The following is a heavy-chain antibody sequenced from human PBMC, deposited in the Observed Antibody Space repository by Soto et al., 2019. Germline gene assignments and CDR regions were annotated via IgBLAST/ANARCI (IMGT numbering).Heavy chain of an antibody. CDR2: IRSSGSAE. CDR3: ARARKEVAGTGAFDI. J-gene: IGHJ3*02. D-gene: IGHD6-19*01. Sequence: PGGSLRLSCAASGFIFSNYEMNWVRQAPGKGLEWVSDIRSSGSAEFYADSVKGRFTVSRDNAKNTLNLQMNNLRADDTALYYCARARKEVAGTGAFDIWGQGTVVTVSS. V-gene: IGHV3-48*03. CDR1: GFIFSNYE.